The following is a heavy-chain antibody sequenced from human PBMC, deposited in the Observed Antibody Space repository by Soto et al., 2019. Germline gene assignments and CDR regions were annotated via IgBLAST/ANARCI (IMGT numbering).Heavy chain of an antibody. CDR2: IWYDGSNK. V-gene: IGHV3-33*01. CDR3: ARDRSIAAAGRTDAFDI. J-gene: IGHJ3*02. CDR1: GFTFSSYG. Sequence: GGSLRLSCAASGFTFSSYGMHWVRQAPGKGLEWVAVIWYDGSNKYCADSVKGRFTIPRDNSKNTLYLQMNSLRAEDTAVYYCARDRSIAAAGRTDAFDIWGQGTMVTVSS. D-gene: IGHD6-13*01.